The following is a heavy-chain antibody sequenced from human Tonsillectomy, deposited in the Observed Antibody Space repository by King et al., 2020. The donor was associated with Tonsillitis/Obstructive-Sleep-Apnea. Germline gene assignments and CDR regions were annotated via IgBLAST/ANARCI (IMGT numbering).Heavy chain of an antibody. Sequence: VQLVESGGGLVQPGGSLRLSCAASGFTFSSYWRHWVRQAPGKGLVWVSRINIDGSSTSYADSVKGRITISRDNAKNTLFLQMNSLRAEDTAVYYCARKWGGVGYCTNGVCHDAFDIWGQGTMVTVSS. J-gene: IGHJ3*02. CDR1: GFTFSSYW. D-gene: IGHD2-8*01. V-gene: IGHV3-74*01. CDR3: ARKWGGVGYCTNGVCHDAFDI. CDR2: INIDGSST.